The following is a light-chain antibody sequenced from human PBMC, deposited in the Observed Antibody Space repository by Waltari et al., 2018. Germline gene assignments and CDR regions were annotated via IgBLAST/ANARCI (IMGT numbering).Light chain of an antibody. Sequence: QSALTQAPSVSGTPGQRVTISCSGTNYNIGSGPVNWYQQVPGMSPKLLIYSNDQRPSGVPDRFSGSKSGTPASLAISGLQSEDEADYYCATWDGRVNGVLFGGGTKVTVL. V-gene: IGLV1-44*01. CDR2: SND. CDR1: NYNIGSGP. J-gene: IGLJ2*01. CDR3: ATWDGRVNGVL.